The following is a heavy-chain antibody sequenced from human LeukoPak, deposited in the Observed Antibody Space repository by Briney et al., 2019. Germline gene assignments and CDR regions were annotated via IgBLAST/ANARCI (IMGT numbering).Heavy chain of an antibody. CDR1: GFTFSSYG. D-gene: IGHD1-26*01. V-gene: IGHV3-30*03. J-gene: IGHJ3*02. CDR2: ISYDGSNK. Sequence: GGSLRLSCAASGFTFSSYGMHWVHQAPGKGLEWVAVISYDGSNKYYADSVKGRFTISRDNSKNTLYLQMNSLRAEDTAVYYCHIGRGYYEDAFDIWGQGTMVTVSS. CDR3: HIGRGYYEDAFDI.